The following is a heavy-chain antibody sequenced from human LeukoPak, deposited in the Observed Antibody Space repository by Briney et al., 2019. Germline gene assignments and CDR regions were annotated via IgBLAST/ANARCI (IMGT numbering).Heavy chain of an antibody. J-gene: IGHJ4*02. V-gene: IGHV1-69*01. Sequence: SVKVSCKASGGTFSSYAISWVGQAPGQGLEWMGGIIPIFGTANYAQKFQGRVTITADESTSTAYMELSSLRSEDTAVYYCVLGYCSGGSCYSFDYWGQGTLVTVSS. CDR2: IIPIFGTA. CDR3: VLGYCSGGSCYSFDY. D-gene: IGHD2-15*01. CDR1: GGTFSSYA.